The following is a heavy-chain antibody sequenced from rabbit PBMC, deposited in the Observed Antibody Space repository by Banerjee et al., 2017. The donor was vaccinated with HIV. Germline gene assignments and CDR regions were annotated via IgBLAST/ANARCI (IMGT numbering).Heavy chain of an antibody. J-gene: IGHJ4*01. Sequence: QSLEESGGDLVKPGASLTLTCTASGFSFSSGYYMCWVRQAPGKGLEWIACIYAGSSGSTAYASWAKGRFTISKTSSTTVTLQMTSLTAADTATYFCARGYTAGYAGYVYALYLWGPGTLVTVS. CDR2: IYAGSSGST. D-gene: IGHD6-1*01. V-gene: IGHV1S40*01. CDR1: GFSFSSGYY. CDR3: ARGYTAGYAGYVYALYL.